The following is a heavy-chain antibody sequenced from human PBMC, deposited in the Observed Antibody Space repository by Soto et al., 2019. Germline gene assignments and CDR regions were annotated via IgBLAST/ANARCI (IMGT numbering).Heavy chain of an antibody. CDR3: ARDKITGLFDY. V-gene: IGHV4-34*01. CDR2: INRSGST. D-gene: IGHD2-8*02. J-gene: IGHJ4*02. Sequence: QVQLQQWGAGLLKPSETLSLTCAVYGGSFSGYYWTWIRQPPGTGLEWIGEINRSGSTNYNPSLKSRVTISVDTSKNQFSLKLTSVTAADTAVYYCARDKITGLFDYWGQGTLATVSS. CDR1: GGSFSGYY.